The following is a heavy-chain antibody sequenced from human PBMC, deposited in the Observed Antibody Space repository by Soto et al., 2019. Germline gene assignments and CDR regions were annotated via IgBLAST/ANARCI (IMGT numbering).Heavy chain of an antibody. V-gene: IGHV1-2*02. D-gene: IGHD3-3*01. CDR3: ARDQRFLEWLGDYGMDV. CDR2: INPNSGGT. Sequence: VASVKVSCKASGYTFTGYYMHWVRQAPGQGLEWMGWINPNSGGTNYAQKFQGRVTMTRDTSISTAYMELSRLRSDDTAVYYCARDQRFLEWLGDYGMDVWGQGTTVTVSS. J-gene: IGHJ6*02. CDR1: GYTFTGYY.